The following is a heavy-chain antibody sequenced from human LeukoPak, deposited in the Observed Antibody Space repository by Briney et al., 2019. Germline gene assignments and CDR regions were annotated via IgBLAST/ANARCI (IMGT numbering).Heavy chain of an antibody. CDR2: ISKSGTST. CDR3: ARARSSGSPLDY. D-gene: IGHD3-10*01. CDR1: GFTFSDYY. Sequence: PGGSLRLSCAASGFTFSDYYMSWIRQPPGKGLEWVSYISKSGTSTKYADSVKGRFSISRDNAKQSLYLQLNSLTAEDTAVYFCARARSSGSPLDYWGQGTLVTVSS. J-gene: IGHJ4*02. V-gene: IGHV3-11*05.